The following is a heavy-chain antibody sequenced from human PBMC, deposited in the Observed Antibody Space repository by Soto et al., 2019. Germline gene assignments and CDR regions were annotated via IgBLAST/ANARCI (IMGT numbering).Heavy chain of an antibody. Sequence: SETLSLTCTVSGGSISSYYWSWIRQPPGKGLEWIGYTYYSGSTNYNPSLKSRVTISVDTSKNQFSLKLSSVTAADTAVYYCARAPRGNYGYPSYFDYWVQGTLVTVS. CDR2: TYYSGST. CDR3: ARAPRGNYGYPSYFDY. CDR1: GGSISSYY. J-gene: IGHJ4*02. D-gene: IGHD3-10*01. V-gene: IGHV4-59*01.